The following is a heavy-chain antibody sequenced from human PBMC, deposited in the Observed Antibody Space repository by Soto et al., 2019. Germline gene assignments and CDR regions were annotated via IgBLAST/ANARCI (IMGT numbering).Heavy chain of an antibody. CDR1: GDSVSSYS. Sequence: PSETLSLTCTVSGDSVSSYSWSWIRQPPGKGLEWIGNVHYNGNTKYNPSLKSRVTMSEDTSKNQFSLKVISVTAADTAVYYCAREGNLGRWLQPLDYWGQGTLVTVSS. CDR3: AREGNLGRWLQPLDY. D-gene: IGHD5-12*01. V-gene: IGHV4-59*02. J-gene: IGHJ4*02. CDR2: VHYNGNT.